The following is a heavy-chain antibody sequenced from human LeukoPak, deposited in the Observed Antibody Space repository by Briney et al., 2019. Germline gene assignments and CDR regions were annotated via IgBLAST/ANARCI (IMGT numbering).Heavy chain of an antibody. J-gene: IGHJ4*02. CDR2: IYPGDSDT. CDR1: GYTFTSYW. D-gene: IGHD5-24*01. Sequence: GESLKISCKASGYTFTSYWIAWLRQMPGKGLEWMGIIYPGDSDTRYSPSFQRQVTISADKSSNTASLQWSSLKASDTAMYYCARQRDGYSFDYWGQGTLVTVSS. CDR3: ARQRDGYSFDY. V-gene: IGHV5-51*01.